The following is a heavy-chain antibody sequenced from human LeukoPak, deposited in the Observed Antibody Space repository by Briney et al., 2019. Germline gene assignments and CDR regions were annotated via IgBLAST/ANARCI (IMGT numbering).Heavy chain of an antibody. D-gene: IGHD6-19*01. CDR3: ARDLVSSGCYVGFGS. CDR2: IYSGGST. J-gene: IGHJ4*02. V-gene: IGHV3-66*01. Sequence: GGSLRLSCAASGFTVSNNYVSWVRQAPGKGLEWVSVIYSGGSTYYVDSVKGRFTISRDKSKNTLYLQMNSLRAEDTAVYYCARDLVSSGCYVGFGSWGQGTLVTVSS. CDR1: GFTVSNNY.